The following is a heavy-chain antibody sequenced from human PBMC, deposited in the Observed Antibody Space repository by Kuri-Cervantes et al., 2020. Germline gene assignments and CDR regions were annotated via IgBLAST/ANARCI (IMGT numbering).Heavy chain of an antibody. D-gene: IGHD5-24*01. Sequence: ESLKISCAASGGSFSGYYWSWVRQAPGKGLEWIGYIYDTGATNYNPSLKSRVTMSVDTSKNQFSLKMSSVTAADTAVYYCARDIQMATIGALGYWGQGILVTVSS. J-gene: IGHJ4*02. CDR1: GGSFSGYY. CDR3: ARDIQMATIGALGY. CDR2: IYDTGAT. V-gene: IGHV4-59*01.